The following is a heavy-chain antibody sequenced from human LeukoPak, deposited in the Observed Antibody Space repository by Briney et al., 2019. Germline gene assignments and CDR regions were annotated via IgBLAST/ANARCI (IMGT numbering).Heavy chain of an antibody. CDR3: ASRYYYGSGTTLDY. D-gene: IGHD3-10*01. Sequence: SETLSLTCAVYGGSFSGYYWGWIRQPPGEGLEWIGEINHSGDTNYNPSLKSRVTISVDTSKNQFSLKLSSVTAADTAVYYCASRYYYGSGTTLDYWGQGTLVTVSS. CDR1: GGSFSGYY. J-gene: IGHJ4*02. CDR2: INHSGDT. V-gene: IGHV4-34*01.